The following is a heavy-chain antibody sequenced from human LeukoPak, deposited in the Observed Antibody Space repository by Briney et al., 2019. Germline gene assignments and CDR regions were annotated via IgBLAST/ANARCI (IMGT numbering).Heavy chain of an antibody. CDR3: ASPQYSGYDRSFDY. V-gene: IGHV1-69*04. CDR2: IIPILGIA. Sequence: SVKVSCKASGGTFSGYAISWVRQAPGQGLEWMGRIIPILGIANYAQKFQGRVTITADKSTSTAYMELSSLRSEDTAVYYCASPQYSGYDRSFDYWGQGTLVTVSS. J-gene: IGHJ4*02. CDR1: GGTFSGYA. D-gene: IGHD5-12*01.